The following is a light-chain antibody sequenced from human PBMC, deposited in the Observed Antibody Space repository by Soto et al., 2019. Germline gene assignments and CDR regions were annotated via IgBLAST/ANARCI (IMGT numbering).Light chain of an antibody. CDR2: GAS. V-gene: IGKV3-20*01. Sequence: EIVMTQSPATLSVSPGERATLSCRASQSVSNTYLAWYQQKPGQAPRLLIYGASSRATGIPDRFSGSGSGTDFTLTISRLEPEDFAVYYCQQYNNWLTFGQGTRLEIK. CDR1: QSVSNTY. CDR3: QQYNNWLT. J-gene: IGKJ5*01.